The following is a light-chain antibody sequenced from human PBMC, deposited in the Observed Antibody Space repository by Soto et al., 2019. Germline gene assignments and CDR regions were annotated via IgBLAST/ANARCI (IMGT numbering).Light chain of an antibody. CDR3: QQFIDGWT. CDR1: QSINNR. CDR2: EAS. J-gene: IGKJ1*01. V-gene: IGKV1-5*01. Sequence: IQMTQSPSTLSASIGDRVTITCRASQSINNRLAWYQQMPGKAPNLLIYEASSLESGVPSRFRGSGSETEFTLTISGLQRDAFATYYCQQFIDGWTIGQGTKVDI.